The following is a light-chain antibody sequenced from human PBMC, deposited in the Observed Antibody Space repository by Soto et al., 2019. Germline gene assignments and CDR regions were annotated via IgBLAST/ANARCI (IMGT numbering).Light chain of an antibody. CDR2: GAS. CDR1: QSVSSSY. V-gene: IGKV3-20*01. CDR3: QQYGSSQT. Sequence: EIVLTQSPGTLSLSPGERATLSCRASQSVSSSYLAWYQQKPGQAPRLLIYGASSRATGIPDRFSGSGSGTDFTLTFSRLEPEDFAVYYCQQYGSSQTFGQGTK. J-gene: IGKJ1*01.